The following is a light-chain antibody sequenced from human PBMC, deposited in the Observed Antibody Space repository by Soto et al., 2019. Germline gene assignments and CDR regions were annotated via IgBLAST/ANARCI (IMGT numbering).Light chain of an antibody. V-gene: IGKV1-39*01. CDR2: AAS. Sequence: DIQITQSPSSLSASVEDRVIITCRASQSISNHLNWYQQKPGKDPKLLIFAASSLQSGVPSRFSGSRSGPDFTLTISSLQPEDFATYYCQQSYSSPPTFGQGTKVDIK. CDR3: QQSYSSPPT. CDR1: QSISNH. J-gene: IGKJ1*01.